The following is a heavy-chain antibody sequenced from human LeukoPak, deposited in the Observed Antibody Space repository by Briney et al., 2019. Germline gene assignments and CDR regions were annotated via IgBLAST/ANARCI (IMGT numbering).Heavy chain of an antibody. CDR2: ISSSGSTI. CDR1: GFTFSSYE. D-gene: IGHD3-10*01. Sequence: GGSLRLSCAASGFTFSSYEMNWVRQAPGKGLEWVSYISSSGSTIYYADSVKGRFTISRDNAKNSLYLQMNSLRAEDTAVYYCARWSYYGSGNIDYWGQGTLVTVPS. CDR3: ARWSYYGSGNIDY. J-gene: IGHJ4*02. V-gene: IGHV3-48*03.